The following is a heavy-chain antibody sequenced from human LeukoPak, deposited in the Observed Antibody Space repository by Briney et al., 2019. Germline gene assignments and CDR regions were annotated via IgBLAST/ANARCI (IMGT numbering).Heavy chain of an antibody. D-gene: IGHD2-15*01. CDR3: AGDGYYYSGGSGYPLDGMNV. Sequence: SETLSLTCTVSGGSISSYYWSWIRQPAGKGLEWIGRIYTSGSTNYNPSLKSRVTMSVDTSKNQFSLKLSSVTAADTAVYYCAGDGYYYSGGSGYPLDGMNVWAKGPRSPSP. CDR1: GGSISSYY. CDR2: IYTSGST. J-gene: IGHJ6*02. V-gene: IGHV4-4*07.